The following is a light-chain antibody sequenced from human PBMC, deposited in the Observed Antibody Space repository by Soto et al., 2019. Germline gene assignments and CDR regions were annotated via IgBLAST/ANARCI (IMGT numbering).Light chain of an antibody. CDR3: QSFDTAVV. J-gene: IGLJ3*02. CDR1: SGSIASNY. CDR2: EDN. V-gene: IGLV6-57*03. Sequence: NFMLTQPHSVSESPGKMVTISCTRTSGSIASNYVQWYQQRPGSAPTIVIYEDNQRPSGVPDRFSGSIDSSSNSASLTISGLKTEDEADYYCQSFDTAVVFGGGTKLTVL.